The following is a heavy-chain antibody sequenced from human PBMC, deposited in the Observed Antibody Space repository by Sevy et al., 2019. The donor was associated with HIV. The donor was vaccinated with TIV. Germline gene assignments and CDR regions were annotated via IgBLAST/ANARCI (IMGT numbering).Heavy chain of an antibody. V-gene: IGHV3-7*03. Sequence: GGSLRLSCAASGFSFSNYWMSWVRQAPGKGLEWMANIKRDGSEKYYVASVKGRFTISRDNAKTSLFLQMNSLRGEDTAVHYCARDCSSASCLWGMDVWGQGTTVTVSS. CDR3: ARDCSSASCLWGMDV. CDR1: GFSFSNYW. D-gene: IGHD2-2*01. J-gene: IGHJ6*02. CDR2: IKRDGSEK.